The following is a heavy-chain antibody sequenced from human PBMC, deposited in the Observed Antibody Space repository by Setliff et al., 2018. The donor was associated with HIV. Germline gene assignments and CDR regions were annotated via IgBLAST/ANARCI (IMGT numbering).Heavy chain of an antibody. D-gene: IGHD2-8*01. J-gene: IGHJ4*02. CDR1: GASSIYY. V-gene: IGHV4-39*01. CDR2: VYHRGNT. Sequence: PSETLSLTCTVFGASSIYYWGWIRQPPGKGLEWIGSVYHRGNTYYNPSLKSRVTISVDTSKNQFYLKLSSVTASDTAVYYCATGLTMAPDHWGQGSLVTVSS. CDR3: ATGLTMAPDH.